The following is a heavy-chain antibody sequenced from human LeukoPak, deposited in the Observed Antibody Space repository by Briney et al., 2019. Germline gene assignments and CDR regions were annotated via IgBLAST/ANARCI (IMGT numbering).Heavy chain of an antibody. Sequence: ASVKVSCKASGYTFTGYYMHWVRQAPGQGLEWMGWINPNSGGTNYAQKFQGRVTMTRDTSISTAYMELSRLRSGDTAVYYCARDLGMAARPADYWGQGTLVTVSS. CDR2: INPNSGGT. V-gene: IGHV1-2*02. CDR1: GYTFTGYY. J-gene: IGHJ4*02. CDR3: ARDLGMAARPADY. D-gene: IGHD6-6*01.